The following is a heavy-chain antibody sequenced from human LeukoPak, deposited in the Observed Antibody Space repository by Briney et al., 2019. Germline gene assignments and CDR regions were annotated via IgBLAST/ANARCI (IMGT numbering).Heavy chain of an antibody. V-gene: IGHV3-23*01. D-gene: IGHD2-15*01. Sequence: GGSLRLSCAASGFTFSSYAMSWVRQAPGKGLEWVSAISGSGGSTYYADSVKGRFTISRDNSKNTLYLQMNSLRAEDTAVYYCAKGYCRGGSCYGGFDYWGQGTLVTVSS. CDR1: GFTFSSYA. J-gene: IGHJ4*02. CDR3: AKGYCRGGSCYGGFDY. CDR2: ISGSGGST.